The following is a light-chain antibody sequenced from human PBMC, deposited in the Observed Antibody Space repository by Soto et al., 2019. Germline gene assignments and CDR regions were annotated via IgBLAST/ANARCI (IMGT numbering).Light chain of an antibody. CDR1: SSNLGAGYD. V-gene: IGLV1-40*01. CDR3: QSSDNSLSGSWV. CDR2: ANN. J-gene: IGLJ3*02. Sequence: QSVLTQPPSVSGAPGQGVTISCTGSSSNLGAGYDVHWYQQLPGAAPKLLIYANNKRPSGVLDRFSGSKSGTSASLAITGLQAEDEADYSCQSSDNSLSGSWVSGGGTTVTVL.